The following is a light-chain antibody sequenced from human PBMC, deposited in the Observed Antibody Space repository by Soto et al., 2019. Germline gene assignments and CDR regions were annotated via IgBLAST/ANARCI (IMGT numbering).Light chain of an antibody. CDR1: QSVSSY. Sequence: EIVLTQSPATLSLSPGERATISCRASQSVSSYLAWYQQKPGQAPRLLIYDASNRATGIPARFSGSGSGTDFTLTISSLEPENFAVYYGQQRSNWPLSYTFGQGTQLDIK. CDR3: QQRSNWPLSYT. J-gene: IGKJ2*01. CDR2: DAS. V-gene: IGKV3-11*01.